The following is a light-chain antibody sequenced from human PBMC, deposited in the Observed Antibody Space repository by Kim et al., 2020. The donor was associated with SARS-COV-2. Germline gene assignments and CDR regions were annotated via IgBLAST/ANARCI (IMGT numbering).Light chain of an antibody. J-gene: IGLJ3*02. CDR1: SRNNY. Sequence: GAPGQRVTISGSGTSRNNYVYWYQQLPGTAPKLLIYRNVQRPSGVPDRFSGSNSGTSASLAISGLRSEDEADYYCAAWDDTLRGPVFGGGTQLTVL. V-gene: IGLV1-47*01. CDR2: RNV. CDR3: AAWDDTLRGPV.